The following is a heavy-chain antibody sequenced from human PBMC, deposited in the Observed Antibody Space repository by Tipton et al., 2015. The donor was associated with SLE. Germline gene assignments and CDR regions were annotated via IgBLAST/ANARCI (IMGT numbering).Heavy chain of an antibody. CDR2: IWFDGTEK. CDR3: ARDPSYDSSGYYYAPNAFDI. V-gene: IGHV3-33*01. CDR1: GFSFRSYA. J-gene: IGHJ3*02. Sequence: SLRLSCAASGFSFRSYAMSWVRQAPGKGLEWVAGIWFDGTEKYYADSVKGRFTISRDNSKNTLYLQMNSLRAEDTAVYYCARDPSYDSSGYYYAPNAFDIWGQGTMVTVSS. D-gene: IGHD3-22*01.